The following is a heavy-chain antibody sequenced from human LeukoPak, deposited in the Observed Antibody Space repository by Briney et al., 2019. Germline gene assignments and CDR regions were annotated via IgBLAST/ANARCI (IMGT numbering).Heavy chain of an antibody. J-gene: IGHJ4*02. Sequence: ASVKVPCKVSGYTLTELSMHWVRQAPGKGLEWMGGFDPEDGETIYAQKFQGRVTMTEDTSTDTAYMELSSLRSEDTAVYYCATASLLYDSSGYYFDYWGQGTLVTVSS. V-gene: IGHV1-24*01. D-gene: IGHD3-22*01. CDR3: ATASLLYDSSGYYFDY. CDR2: FDPEDGET. CDR1: GYTLTELS.